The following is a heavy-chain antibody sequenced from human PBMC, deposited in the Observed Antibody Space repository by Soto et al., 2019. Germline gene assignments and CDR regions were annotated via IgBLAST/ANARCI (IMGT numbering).Heavy chain of an antibody. CDR1: GFNRSCYA. J-gene: IGHJ6*03. Sequence: GGSLRLSYAAAGFNRSCYARGWVRQAPGKGLEYVSGISSNGVGTYYANSVQGRFTISRDNSKNTVYLQMGSLRPEDMAVYYCARRARPDFYYMDVWGKGTTVTVSS. D-gene: IGHD6-6*01. CDR3: ARRARPDFYYMDV. CDR2: ISSNGVGT. V-gene: IGHV3-64*01.